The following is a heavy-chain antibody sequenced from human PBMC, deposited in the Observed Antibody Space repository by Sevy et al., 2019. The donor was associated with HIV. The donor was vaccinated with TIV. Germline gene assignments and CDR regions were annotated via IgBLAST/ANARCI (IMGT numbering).Heavy chain of an antibody. CDR3: AKDLAGPGRRYFDY. D-gene: IGHD6-13*01. CDR1: GFTFSNYG. J-gene: IGHJ4*02. Sequence: GGSLRLSCAASGFTFSNYGMHWVRQVPCKGLEWVTFIRYDGSDKYYAASVKGRFTISRDDSKNTLYLQMDSLTPEDTAIYYCAKDLAGPGRRYFDYWGQGTLVTVSS. CDR2: IRYDGSDK. V-gene: IGHV3-30*02.